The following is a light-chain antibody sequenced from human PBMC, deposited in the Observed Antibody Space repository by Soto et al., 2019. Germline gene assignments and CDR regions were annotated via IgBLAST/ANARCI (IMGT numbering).Light chain of an antibody. Sequence: QSALTQPASVSGSPGQSITISCTGTSSDIGGYNYVSWYQQHPGKAPKLMIYEVSNRPSGVSNRFSGSKSGNTASLTLSGLQAEDEADYYCSSYTTFSAPVVFGGGTKLTVL. CDR1: SSDIGGYNY. CDR3: SSYTTFSAPVV. J-gene: IGLJ2*01. CDR2: EVS. V-gene: IGLV2-14*01.